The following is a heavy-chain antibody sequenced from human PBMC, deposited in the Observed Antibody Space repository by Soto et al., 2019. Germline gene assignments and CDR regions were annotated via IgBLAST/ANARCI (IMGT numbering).Heavy chain of an antibody. D-gene: IGHD5-12*01. V-gene: IGHV4-39*01. CDR2: ISYSGST. CDR3: ARQRNSLYSVYAT. CDR1: GDSISRSSSY. J-gene: IGHJ5*02. Sequence: ETLSLTCTVSGDSISRSSSYWGWVRQPPGKGLEWIGTISYSGSTYYNPSLESRVTISVDTSKNQFSLNLSSVTAADTAVYYCARQRNSLYSVYATWGQGTLVSVSS.